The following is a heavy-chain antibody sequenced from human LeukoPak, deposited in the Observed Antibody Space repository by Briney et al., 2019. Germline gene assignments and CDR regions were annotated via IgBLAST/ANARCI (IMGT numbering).Heavy chain of an antibody. CDR3: ARDWSGHYCDY. J-gene: IGHJ4*02. Sequence: ASVTVSFKASGYTFTHYYMHWVRQAPGQGLEWMGWINPNSGGTNYAQKFQGRVTMTRDTSISTAYMELSRLRSDDTAVYYCARDWSGHYCDYWGQGTLVTVSS. D-gene: IGHD3-3*01. V-gene: IGHV1-2*02. CDR1: GYTFTHYY. CDR2: INPNSGGT.